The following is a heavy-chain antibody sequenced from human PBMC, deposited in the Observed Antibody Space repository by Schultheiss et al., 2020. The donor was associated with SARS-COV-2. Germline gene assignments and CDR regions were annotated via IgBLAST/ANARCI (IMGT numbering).Heavy chain of an antibody. J-gene: IGHJ5*02. CDR1: GYTFTGYY. Sequence: ASVKVSCKASGYTFTGYYMHWVRQAPGQGLEWMGWINPNSGGTNYAQKLQGRVTMTTDTSTSTAYMELRSLRSDDTAVYYCARDLGRVAANWFDPWGQGTLVTVSS. D-gene: IGHD6-19*01. CDR3: ARDLGRVAANWFDP. V-gene: IGHV1-2*02. CDR2: INPNSGGT.